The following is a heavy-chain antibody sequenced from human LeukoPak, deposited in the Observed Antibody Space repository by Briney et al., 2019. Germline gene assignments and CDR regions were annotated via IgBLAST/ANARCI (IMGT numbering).Heavy chain of an antibody. CDR1: GFTFSSYA. CDR3: AKDQDSGSYRLTPEADY. Sequence: PGGSLRLSCAASGFTFSSYAMSWVRQAPGKGLEWVSAISGSGGSTYYADSVKGRFTISRDNSKNTLYLQMNSLRAEDTAVYYCAKDQDSGSYRLTPEADYWGQGTLVTVSS. J-gene: IGHJ4*02. D-gene: IGHD1-26*01. V-gene: IGHV3-23*01. CDR2: ISGSGGST.